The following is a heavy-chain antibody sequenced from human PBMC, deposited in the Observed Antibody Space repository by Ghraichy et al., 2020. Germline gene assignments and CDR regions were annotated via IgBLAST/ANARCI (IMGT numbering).Heavy chain of an antibody. J-gene: IGHJ4*02. D-gene: IGHD3-22*01. CDR1: GFSLSTSGMC. Sequence: QTLSLTCTFSGFSLSTSGMCVSWIRQPPGKALEWLARIDWDDDKYYSTSLKTRLTISKDTSKNQVVLTMTNMDPVDTATYYCARINSSGYPNLFDYWGQGTLVTVSS. CDR2: IDWDDDK. CDR3: ARINSSGYPNLFDY. V-gene: IGHV2-70*11.